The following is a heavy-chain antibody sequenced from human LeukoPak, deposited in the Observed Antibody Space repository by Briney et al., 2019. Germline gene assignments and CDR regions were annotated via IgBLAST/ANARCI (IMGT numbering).Heavy chain of an antibody. J-gene: IGHJ6*02. CDR3: ARAGSSGYPYYYYYGMDV. D-gene: IGHD3-22*01. CDR2: IRSKANSYAT. Sequence: GGSLRLSCAASGFTFSGSAMHWVRQASGKGLEWVGRIRSKANSYATAYAASVKGRFTISRDDSKNTAYLQMNSLRAEDMAVYYCARAGSSGYPYYYYYGMDVWGQGTTVTVSS. CDR1: GFTFSGSA. V-gene: IGHV3-73*01.